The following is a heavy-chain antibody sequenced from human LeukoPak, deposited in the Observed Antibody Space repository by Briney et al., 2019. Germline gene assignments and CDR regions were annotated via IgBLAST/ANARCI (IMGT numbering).Heavy chain of an antibody. CDR1: GFTFSDHY. J-gene: IGHJ4*02. Sequence: PGGSLRLSCAASGFTFSDHYMDWVRQAPGKGLEWVGRNRIKVDGYITQSAASVKGRFPISRDDSKASLYLQMNSLSTDDTAVYSGVRGYNSFDYWGQGTLVTVSS. CDR2: NRIKVDGYIT. D-gene: IGHD3-22*01. V-gene: IGHV3-72*01. CDR3: VRGYNSFDY.